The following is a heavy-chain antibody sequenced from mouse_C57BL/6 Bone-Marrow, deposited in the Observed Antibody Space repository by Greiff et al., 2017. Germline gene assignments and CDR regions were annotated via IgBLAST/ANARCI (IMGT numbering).Heavy chain of an antibody. J-gene: IGHJ3*01. CDR1: GYTFTSYG. V-gene: IGHV1-81*01. D-gene: IGHD1-1*01. CDR3: ARKLRYQSLFAY. Sequence: QVQLQQSGAELARPGASVKLSCKASGYTFTSYGISWVKQRTGQGLEWIGEIYPRSGNTYYNEKFKGKATLTADKSSSTAYMELRSLTSEDSAVYFCARKLRYQSLFAYGGQGTLVTVSA. CDR2: IYPRSGNT.